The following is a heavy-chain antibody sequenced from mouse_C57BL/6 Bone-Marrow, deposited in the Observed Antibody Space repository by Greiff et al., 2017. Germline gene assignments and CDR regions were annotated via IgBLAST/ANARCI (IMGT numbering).Heavy chain of an antibody. J-gene: IGHJ3*01. CDR3: TTYGYYPWFAY. D-gene: IGHD2-3*01. V-gene: IGHV14-4*01. CDR1: GFNIKDDY. Sequence: EVQLQQSGAELVRPGASVKLSCTASGFNIKDDYMHWVKQRPEQGLEWIGWIDPENGDTEYASKFQGKATITADTSSNTAYLQLSSLTSEDTAVYYCTTYGYYPWFAYWGQGTLVTGSA. CDR2: IDPENGDT.